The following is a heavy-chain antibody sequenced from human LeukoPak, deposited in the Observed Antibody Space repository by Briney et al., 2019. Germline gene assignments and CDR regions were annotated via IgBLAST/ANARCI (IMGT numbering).Heavy chain of an antibody. J-gene: IGHJ4*02. CDR2: IIPIFGTA. V-gene: IGHV1-69*05. D-gene: IGHD1-26*01. CDR3: ARGTGGSFNFDY. Sequence: GASVRVSCKASGGTFSSYAISWVRQAPGQGLEWMGGIIPIFGTANYAQKFQGRVTITTDESTSTAYMELSSLRSEDTAVYYCARGTGGSFNFDYWGQGTLVTVSS. CDR1: GGTFSSYA.